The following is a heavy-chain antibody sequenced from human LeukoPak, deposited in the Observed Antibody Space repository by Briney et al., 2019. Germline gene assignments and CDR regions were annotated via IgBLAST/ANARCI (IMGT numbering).Heavy chain of an antibody. D-gene: IGHD3-3*01. CDR1: GFTFSSYA. V-gene: IGHV3-23*01. J-gene: IGHJ4*02. CDR3: ANDSAYYDFWSGYSIDY. Sequence: PGGSLRLSCAASGFTFSSYAMSWVRQAPGKGLEWVSAISGSGGSTYYADSVKGRFTISRDNSKNTLYLQMNSLSAEDTAVYYCANDSAYYDFWSGYSIDYWGQGTLVTVSS. CDR2: ISGSGGST.